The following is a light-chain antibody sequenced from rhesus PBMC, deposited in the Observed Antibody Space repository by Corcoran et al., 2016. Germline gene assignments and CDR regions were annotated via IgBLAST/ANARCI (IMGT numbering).Light chain of an antibody. CDR2: KSS. CDR1: QSISSW. CDR3: LQYSRSPWT. J-gene: IGKJ1*01. Sequence: DIQMTQSPSSLSASVGDTVTITCRASQSISSWLDWYQQKQGKAPKPLSYKSSSLQRGVPSRLSGGGVWTDFHPTISSLQPEVLAPYYCLQYSRSPWTFGQGTKVEIK. V-gene: IGKV1-22*01.